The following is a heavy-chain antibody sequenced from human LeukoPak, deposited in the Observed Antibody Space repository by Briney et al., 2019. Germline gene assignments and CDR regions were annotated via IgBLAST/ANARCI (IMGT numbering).Heavy chain of an antibody. V-gene: IGHV4-59*01. CDR1: GGSISSYH. CDR3: ARQTTEGFDP. J-gene: IGHJ5*02. D-gene: IGHD4-17*01. Sequence: PSETLSLTCTVSGGSISSYHWSWIRQPPGKGLEWIGYIYYSGSTNYNPSLKSRVTISMDTSKNQFSLKLSSVTAADTAVYYCARQTTEGFDPWGQGVLVTVSS. CDR2: IYYSGST.